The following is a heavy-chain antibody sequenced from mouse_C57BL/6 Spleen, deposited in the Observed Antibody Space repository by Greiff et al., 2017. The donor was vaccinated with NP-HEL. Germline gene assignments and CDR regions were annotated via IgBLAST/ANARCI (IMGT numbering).Heavy chain of an antibody. V-gene: IGHV1-39*01. J-gene: IGHJ4*01. CDR1: GYSFTDYN. CDR2: INPNYGTT. CDR3: TRGGDYAMDY. Sequence: VQLQQSGPELVKPGASVKISCKASGYSFTDYNMNWVKQSNGKSLEWIGVINPNYGTTCYNQKFKGKSTLTVDKSSSTAYMQISSLTSEDSAVYYCTRGGDYAMDYWGQGTTVTVSS.